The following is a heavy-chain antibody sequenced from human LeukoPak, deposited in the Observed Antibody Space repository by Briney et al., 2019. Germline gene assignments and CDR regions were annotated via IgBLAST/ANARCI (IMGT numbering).Heavy chain of an antibody. CDR1: GGPISSYY. CDR2: IYYCENT. D-gene: IGHD3-22*01. Sequence: PSETLSLTCSVSGGPISSYYWSWIRQPPGKGLEWIGYIYYCENTNYHPSLKSRVTISVDTSKNQFSLKLSSVTAADTAVYYCARAYYDSSGYYYYYYKDVWGKGTTVTVSS. J-gene: IGHJ6*03. V-gene: IGHV4-59*12. CDR3: ARAYYDSSGYYYYYYKDV.